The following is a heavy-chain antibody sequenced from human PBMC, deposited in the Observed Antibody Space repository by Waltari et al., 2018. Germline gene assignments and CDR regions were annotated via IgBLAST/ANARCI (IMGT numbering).Heavy chain of an antibody. CDR1: GFTFSSYS. CDR2: ISSSSSYI. Sequence: EVQLVESGGGLVKPGGSLRLSCAASGFTFSSYSMNWVRQAPGKGLEWVSSISSSSSYIYYADSVKGRFTISRDNAKNSLYLQMNSLRAEDTAVYYCAREDSSTRLHAFDIWGQGTMVTVSS. J-gene: IGHJ3*02. V-gene: IGHV3-21*01. CDR3: AREDSSTRLHAFDI. D-gene: IGHD6-13*01.